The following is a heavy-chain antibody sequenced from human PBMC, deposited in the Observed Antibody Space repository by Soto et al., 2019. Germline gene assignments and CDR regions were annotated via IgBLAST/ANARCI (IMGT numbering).Heavy chain of an antibody. Sequence: PGGSLRLSCAASGFTFSSYSMSWVRQAPWKGLEWVSVISYTGDSTYYADSVKGRFTISRDSSKNTLYLQMSSLRAEDTAVYYCASKWEVLESGLDYWGQVTLVAVCS. J-gene: IGHJ4*02. CDR1: GFTFSSYS. D-gene: IGHD1-26*01. CDR3: ASKWEVLESGLDY. CDR2: ISYTGDST. V-gene: IGHV3-23*01.